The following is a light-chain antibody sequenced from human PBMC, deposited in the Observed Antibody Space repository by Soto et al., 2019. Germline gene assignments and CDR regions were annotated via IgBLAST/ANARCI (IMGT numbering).Light chain of an antibody. CDR2: DSN. CDR3: GTWDSSLSAVV. V-gene: IGLV1-51*01. J-gene: IGLJ2*01. CDR1: SSNIGNNY. Sequence: QSVLTQPPSVSAAPGQKVTISCSGSSSNIGNNYVSWYQQLPGTAPTLLIYDSNKRPSGIPDRFSGSKSGTSATLGITGLQTGDEADYYCGTWDSSLSAVVFGGGTKLTVL.